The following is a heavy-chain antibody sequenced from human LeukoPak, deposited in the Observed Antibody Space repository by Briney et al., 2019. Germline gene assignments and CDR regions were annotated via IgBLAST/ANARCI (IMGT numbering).Heavy chain of an antibody. CDR1: GYTFTSYG. Sequence: GASVNVSCKASGYTFTSYGISWVRQAPGHGIEWKGWISAYNANTKYAKKILGRVTITTDTSTLTTNKQLRSMRSDDTAVYYCGSGGLVVVVAATASTTPGLLHWLDPWGQGTLVSVSS. J-gene: IGHJ5*02. CDR3: GSGGLVVVVAATASTTPGLLHWLDP. D-gene: IGHD2-15*01. V-gene: IGHV1-18*01. CDR2: ISAYNANT.